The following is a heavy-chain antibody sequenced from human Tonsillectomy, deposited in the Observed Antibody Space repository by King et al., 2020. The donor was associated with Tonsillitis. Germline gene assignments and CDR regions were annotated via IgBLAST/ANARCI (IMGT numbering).Heavy chain of an antibody. J-gene: IGHJ4*02. CDR2: ISAYDGNT. D-gene: IGHD6-19*01. CDR3: ARDPGYSSGWYLDY. Sequence: VQLVESGAEVKKPGASVKVSCKASGYTFTSFGISWVRLAPGQGLEWMGWISAYDGNTNYAQKLQGRVTMTTDSSTSTAYMELRSLRSDDTAVYYCARDPGYSSGWYLDYWGQRTLVTVSS. V-gene: IGHV1-18*01. CDR1: GYTFTSFG.